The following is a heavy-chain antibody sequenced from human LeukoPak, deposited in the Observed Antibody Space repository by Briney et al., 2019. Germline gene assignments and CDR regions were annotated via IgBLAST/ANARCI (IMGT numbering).Heavy chain of an antibody. CDR1: GFTFSSYW. CDR3: ARDVRADYDFWSGYPEPFDY. Sequence: GGSLRLSCAASGFTFSSYWMSWVRQAPGKGLEWVANIKQDGSEKYYVDSVKGRFTISRDNAKNSLYLQMNSLRAEDTAVYYCARDVRADYDFWSGYPEPFDYWGQGTLVTVSS. D-gene: IGHD3-3*01. J-gene: IGHJ4*02. CDR2: IKQDGSEK. V-gene: IGHV3-7*01.